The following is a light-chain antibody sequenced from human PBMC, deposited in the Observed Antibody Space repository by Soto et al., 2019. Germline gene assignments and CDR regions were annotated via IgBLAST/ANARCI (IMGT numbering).Light chain of an antibody. CDR1: QGISSY. V-gene: IGKV1-8*01. Sequence: IRMTHSPSSLSASTGDIVTMTGRASQGISSYLAWYQQKPGKAPKLLIYAASTLQSGVPSRLSGSGSGTEFTLTISSLQPDDFATYYCQQYNSYSPFGQGTRLEIK. CDR2: AAS. CDR3: QQYNSYSP. J-gene: IGKJ5*01.